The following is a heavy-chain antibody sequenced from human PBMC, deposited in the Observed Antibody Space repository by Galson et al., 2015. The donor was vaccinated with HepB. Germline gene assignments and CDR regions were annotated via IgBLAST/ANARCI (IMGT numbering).Heavy chain of an antibody. CDR3: ARGKYGYYDWYFDL. V-gene: IGHV3-74*01. CDR2: TNSDGSST. D-gene: IGHD4-17*01. CDR1: GFTFSSYW. Sequence: SLRLSCAASGFTFSSYWMHWVRQVPGKGLVWVSRTNSDGSSTSYADSVKGRFTISRDNAKNTLYLQMNSLRAEDTAVYYCARGKYGYYDWYFDLWGPGTLVTVSS. J-gene: IGHJ2*01.